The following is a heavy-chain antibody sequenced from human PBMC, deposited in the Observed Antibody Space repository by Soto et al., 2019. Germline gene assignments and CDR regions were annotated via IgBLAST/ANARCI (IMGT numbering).Heavy chain of an antibody. Sequence: EVHLVESGGALVQPGGSLRLSCAASGFTVSRNYMNWVRRAPGKGLEWVSVIYSSSSTNYADSVKGRFTISRDNSKNNLFLQMNSLRAEDTAVYYCATANDRSLDYWGQGTLVTVSS. CDR3: ATANDRSLDY. CDR2: IYSSSST. CDR1: GFTVSRNY. J-gene: IGHJ4*02. V-gene: IGHV3-66*01. D-gene: IGHD3-22*01.